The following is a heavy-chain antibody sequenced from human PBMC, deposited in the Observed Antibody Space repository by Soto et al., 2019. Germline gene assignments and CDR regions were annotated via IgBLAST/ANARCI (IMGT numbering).Heavy chain of an antibody. D-gene: IGHD3-10*01. CDR1: GGSISSSNW. CDR2: IYHSGST. CDR3: ARVEVRGVILRCFDY. J-gene: IGHJ4*02. Sequence: QVQLQESGPGLVKPSGTLSLTCAVSGGSISSSNWCRWVRQPPGKGLEWIGEIYHSGSTNYNPSLKSRVTITVDKSKNSFSLTLSSVTAADTAVYYCARVEVRGVILRCFDYWGQGTLVTVSS. V-gene: IGHV4-4*02.